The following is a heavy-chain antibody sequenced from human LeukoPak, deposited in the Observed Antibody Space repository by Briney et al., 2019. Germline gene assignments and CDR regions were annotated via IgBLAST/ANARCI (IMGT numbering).Heavy chain of an antibody. V-gene: IGHV4-59*12. Sequence: PSETLSLTCTVSGGSISSYYWSWIRQPPGKGLEWIGYIYYSGSTNYNPSLKSRVTISVDTSKNQFSLKLSSVTAADTAVYYCARDHPYYYDSSGYYYWGQGTLVTVSS. J-gene: IGHJ4*02. CDR2: IYYSGST. D-gene: IGHD3-22*01. CDR3: ARDHPYYYDSSGYYY. CDR1: GGSISSYY.